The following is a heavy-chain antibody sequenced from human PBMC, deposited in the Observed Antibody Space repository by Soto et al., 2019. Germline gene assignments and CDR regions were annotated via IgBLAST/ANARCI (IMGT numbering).Heavy chain of an antibody. D-gene: IGHD2-15*01. V-gene: IGHV1-69*06. CDR2: TGSGTGPG. CDR3: ARRDSGGFYRFFDS. J-gene: IGHJ4*02. Sequence: SVKVSCKASGGNLSTNPISWVRQAPGQGLEWMGGTGSGTGPGNHAQKFQGRLTVTADKSTSTVYMELTNLSSEDTAVYYCARRDSGGFYRFFDSWGQGTLVTVSS. CDR1: GGNLSTNP.